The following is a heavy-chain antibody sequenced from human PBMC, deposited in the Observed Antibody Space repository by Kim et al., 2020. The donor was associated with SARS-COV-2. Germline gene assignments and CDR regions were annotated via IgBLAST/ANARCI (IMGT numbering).Heavy chain of an antibody. Sequence: TYAQRFTGRFVFSLDTSVSTAYLQISSLKAEDTAVYYCAETYYDILSGMDVWGQGTTVTVSS. V-gene: IGHV7-4-1*02. D-gene: IGHD3-9*01. CDR3: AETYYDILSGMDV. J-gene: IGHJ6*02.